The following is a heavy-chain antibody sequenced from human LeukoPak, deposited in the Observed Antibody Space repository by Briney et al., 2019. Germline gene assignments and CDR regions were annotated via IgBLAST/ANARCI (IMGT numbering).Heavy chain of an antibody. CDR1: GGSISSYY. V-gene: IGHV4-59*08. CDR2: IYYSGST. J-gene: IGHJ6*03. Sequence: KSSETLSLTCTVSGGSISSYYWNWIRQPPGKGLEWIGYIYYSGSTNYNPSLKSRVTISVDTSKNQFSLKLSSVTAADTAVYYCARQAHVGPYYYYYMDVWGKGTTVTISS. CDR3: ARQAHVGPYYYYYMDV. D-gene: IGHD2-15*01.